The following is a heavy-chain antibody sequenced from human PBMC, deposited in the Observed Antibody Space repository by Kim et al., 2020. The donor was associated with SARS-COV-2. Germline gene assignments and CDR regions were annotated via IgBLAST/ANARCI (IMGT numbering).Heavy chain of an antibody. CDR3: ARKAGRIMITFGGITGGFDI. CDR2: IYYSGSA. Sequence: SETLSLTCTVSGGSISNSTYYWGWIRQPPGKGLEWIGSIYYSGSAYYDPSLKSRVTISVDTSKNQFSLKLSSVTAADTAVYYCARKAGRIMITFGGITGGFDIWGQGTMVTVSS. D-gene: IGHD3-16*01. V-gene: IGHV4-39*01. CDR1: GGSISNSTYY. J-gene: IGHJ3*02.